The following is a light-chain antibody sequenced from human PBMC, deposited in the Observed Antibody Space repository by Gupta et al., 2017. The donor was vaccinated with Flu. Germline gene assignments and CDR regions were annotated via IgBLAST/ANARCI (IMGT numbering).Light chain of an antibody. CDR2: IYG. Sequence: RATITSTASSSKLGSDYVNWYRHSPAPAPNLLMYIYGRRNTAAPASFSASNYATSATVTTSGLQAEDEADYYCHASYASRSSFVFGSGTKGTVL. CDR1: SSKLGSDY. CDR3: HASYASRSSFV. V-gene: IGLV1-47*02. J-gene: IGLJ1*01.